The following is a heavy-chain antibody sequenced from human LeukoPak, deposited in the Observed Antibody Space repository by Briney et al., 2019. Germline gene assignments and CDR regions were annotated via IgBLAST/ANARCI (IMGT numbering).Heavy chain of an antibody. CDR2: IYHSGST. CDR3: ARRGSSGYHDY. J-gene: IGHJ4*02. V-gene: IGHV4-30-2*01. CDR1: GGSISSGGYS. Sequence: SQTLSLTCAVSGGSISSGGYSWSWIRQPPGKGLEWIGYIYHSGSTYYNPSLKSRLTISVDRSKNQFSLKLSSVAAADAAVYDCARRGSSGYHDYWGQGTLVTVSS. D-gene: IGHD3-22*01.